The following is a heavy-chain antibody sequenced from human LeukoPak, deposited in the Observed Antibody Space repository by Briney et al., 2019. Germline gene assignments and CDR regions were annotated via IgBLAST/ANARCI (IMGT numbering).Heavy chain of an antibody. CDR3: ARVKTSSAYYPFDY. CDR2: ISGSGGST. Sequence: GGSLRLSRAASGFTFSSYAMSWVRQAPGKGLEWVSAISGSGGSTYYADSVKGRFTISRDNSKNTVYLQMNSLRAEDTAVYHCARVKTSSAYYPFDYWGQGTLVTVSS. V-gene: IGHV3-23*01. J-gene: IGHJ4*02. D-gene: IGHD3-22*01. CDR1: GFTFSSYA.